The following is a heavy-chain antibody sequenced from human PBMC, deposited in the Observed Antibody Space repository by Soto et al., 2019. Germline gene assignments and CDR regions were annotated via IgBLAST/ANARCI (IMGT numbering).Heavy chain of an antibody. CDR2: IYASGAT. Sequence: AETLSLTCTVSGGSISTYYWSWIRQPPGGTLEWIGYIYASGATTYNPSLESRVTMSVDMPNNEFSLELTSLTAADTAVYYCARSHSFDGSIYHYYFDFWGQGTLVTVS. CDR1: GGSISTYY. D-gene: IGHD3-10*01. CDR3: ARSHSFDGSIYHYYFDF. V-gene: IGHV4-59*01. J-gene: IGHJ4*02.